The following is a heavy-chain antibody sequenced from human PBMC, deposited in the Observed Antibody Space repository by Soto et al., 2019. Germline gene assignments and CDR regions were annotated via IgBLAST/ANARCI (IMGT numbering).Heavy chain of an antibody. D-gene: IGHD5-18*01. CDR3: ARDRDTAMVRTLDY. J-gene: IGHJ4*02. CDR2: IWYDGSNK. V-gene: IGHV3-33*01. Sequence: SCAASGFTFSSYGMHWVRQAPGKGLEWVAVIWYDGSNKYYADSVKGRFTISRDNSKNTLYLQMNSLRAEDTAVYYCARDRDTAMVRTLDYWGQGTLVTVSS. CDR1: GFTFSSYG.